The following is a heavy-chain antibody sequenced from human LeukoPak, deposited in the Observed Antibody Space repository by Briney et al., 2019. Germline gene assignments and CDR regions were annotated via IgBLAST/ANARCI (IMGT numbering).Heavy chain of an antibody. D-gene: IGHD2-15*01. CDR3: ARDLVGYCSGGSCYTPHSDY. CDR1: GGSISSGDYY. Sequence: SETLSLTCTVSGGSISSGDYYWSWIRQPPGKGLEWIGYIYYSGSTYYNPSLKSRVTISVDTSKNQFSLKLSSVTAADTAVYYCARDLVGYCSGGSCYTPHSDYWGQGTLVTVSS. CDR2: IYYSGST. V-gene: IGHV4-30-4*01. J-gene: IGHJ4*02.